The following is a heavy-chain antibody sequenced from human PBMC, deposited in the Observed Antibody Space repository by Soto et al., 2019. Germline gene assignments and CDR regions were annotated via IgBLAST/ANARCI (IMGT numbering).Heavy chain of an antibody. CDR1: VFTFSSYE. CDR3: ARVGVMTYYYYGMNV. J-gene: IGHJ6*02. D-gene: IGHD2-21*02. CDR2: ISSSGSTI. V-gene: IGHV3-48*03. Sequence: GGSLRLSCSASVFTFSSYEMNWGRQAPGKGLEWVSYISSSGSTIYYADSVKGRFTISRDNAKNSLYLQMNSLRAEDTAVYYCARVGVMTYYYYGMNVWGQGTTVTVSS.